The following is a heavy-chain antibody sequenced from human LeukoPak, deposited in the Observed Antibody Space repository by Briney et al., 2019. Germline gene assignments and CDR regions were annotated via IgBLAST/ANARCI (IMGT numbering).Heavy chain of an antibody. CDR2: ITGGGGDT. CDR1: GFTFSHYA. CDR3: ARDSNSGTYYSHFDY. V-gene: IGHV3-23*01. D-gene: IGHD1-26*01. Sequence: GGSLRLSCAASGFTFSHYAMAWVRQAPGKEPEWVSVITGGGGDTYEIDSVRGRFTISRDNSKNTLYLQMNSLRVDDTAVYYCARDSNSGTYYSHFDYWGQGVLVTVSS. J-gene: IGHJ4*02.